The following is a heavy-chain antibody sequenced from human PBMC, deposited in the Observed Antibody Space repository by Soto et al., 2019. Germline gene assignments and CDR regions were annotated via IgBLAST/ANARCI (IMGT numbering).Heavy chain of an antibody. V-gene: IGHV4-59*12. CDR2: IYYSGST. CDR3: ARSDTAMDPYYYYYGMDV. Sequence: QVQLQESGPGLVNPSETLSLTCTVSGGSISSYYWCWIRQPPGKGLEWLGYIYYSGSTNYNPSLKSRVTIAVDSSKNQFSQKLSSVTAADSAGYYCARSDTAMDPYYYYYGMDVWGQGTKVTVSS. D-gene: IGHD5-18*01. J-gene: IGHJ6*02. CDR1: GGSISSYY.